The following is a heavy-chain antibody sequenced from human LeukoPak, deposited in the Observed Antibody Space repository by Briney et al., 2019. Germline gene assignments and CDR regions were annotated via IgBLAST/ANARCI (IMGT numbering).Heavy chain of an antibody. V-gene: IGHV4-59*01. J-gene: IGHJ4*02. D-gene: IGHD1-7*01. CDR2: VYYSGTT. CDR3: ARDPAGTVAHS. Sequence: PSETLSLTCTVSGGSISTYYWSWIRQPPGKGLEWIGFVYYSGTTEYNPSLKSRTTISVDTSKNQLSLELSSVTAADTAVYYCARDPAGTVAHSWGQGILVIVSS. CDR1: GGSISTYY.